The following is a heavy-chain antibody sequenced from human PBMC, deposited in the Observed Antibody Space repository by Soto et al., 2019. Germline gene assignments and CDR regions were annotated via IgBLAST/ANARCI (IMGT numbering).Heavy chain of an antibody. CDR3: AKLIPSYVLQSY. Sequence: QVQLVESGGGVVQPGRSLRLSCAASGFTFSSYGMHWVRQAPGKGLEWVAVISYDGSNKYYADSVKGRFTISRDNSKNTLYLQMNSLRAEDTAVYYCAKLIPSYVLQSYWGQGTLVTVSS. CDR2: ISYDGSNK. CDR1: GFTFSSYG. V-gene: IGHV3-30*18. J-gene: IGHJ4*02. D-gene: IGHD3-10*02.